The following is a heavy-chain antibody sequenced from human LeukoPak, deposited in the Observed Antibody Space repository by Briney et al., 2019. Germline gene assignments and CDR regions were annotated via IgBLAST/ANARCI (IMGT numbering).Heavy chain of an antibody. J-gene: IGHJ3*02. CDR3: TTNYDPRDAFDI. Sequence: PGGSLRLSCVASGFTFSSYWMSWVRQAPGKGLEWVANIKQDGTETYYVDSVKGRFTISRDNAKNSLYLQVNSLRVEDTAVYYCTTNYDPRDAFDIWGRGTMVTVSS. CDR1: GFTFSSYW. CDR2: IKQDGTET. D-gene: IGHD3-3*01. V-gene: IGHV3-7*02.